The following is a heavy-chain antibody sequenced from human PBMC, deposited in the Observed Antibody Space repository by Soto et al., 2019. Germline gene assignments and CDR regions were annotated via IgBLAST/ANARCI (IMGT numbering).Heavy chain of an antibody. CDR1: GVGFARCS. D-gene: IGHD2-21*01. CDR2: ITPNSGGK. V-gene: IGHV1-2*04. CDR3: ARGAPLSIPVSYSYMAV. Sequence: GAPVEVCWEACGVGFARCSRRSVRHSPGQRLEWMGGITPNSGGKNYEQKFRGWVTMTRDTPISTAYMELRRLRSDDTAVFYCARGAPLSIPVSYSYMAVRGNGTTVPVSS. J-gene: IGHJ6*03.